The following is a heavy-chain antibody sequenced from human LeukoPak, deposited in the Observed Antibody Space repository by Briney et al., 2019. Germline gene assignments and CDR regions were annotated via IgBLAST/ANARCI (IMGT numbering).Heavy chain of an antibody. CDR1: RGTFSSYA. CDR3: ARVGIAVASYLFDY. CDR2: IIPIFGIA. V-gene: IGHV1-69*04. D-gene: IGHD6-19*01. Sequence: ASVKVSCKASRGTFSSYAISWVRQAPGQGLEWMGRIIPIFGIANYAQKFQGRVTITADKSTSTAYMELSSLRSEDTAVYYCARVGIAVASYLFDYWGQGTLVTVSS. J-gene: IGHJ4*02.